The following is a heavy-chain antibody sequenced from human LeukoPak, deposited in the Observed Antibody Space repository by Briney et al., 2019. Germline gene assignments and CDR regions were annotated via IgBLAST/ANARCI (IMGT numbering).Heavy chain of an antibody. J-gene: IGHJ5*02. CDR2: IYHSGST. V-gene: IGHV4-30-2*01. CDR3: AGGNPGYCSSTSCDRDNWFDP. Sequence: SETLSLTCAVSGGSISSGGYSWSWIRQPPGKGLEWIGYIYHSGSTYYNPSLKSRVTISVDRSKNQFSLKLSSVTAADTAVYYCAGGNPGYCSSTSCDRDNWFDPWGQGTLVTVSS. D-gene: IGHD2-2*01. CDR1: GGSISSGGYS.